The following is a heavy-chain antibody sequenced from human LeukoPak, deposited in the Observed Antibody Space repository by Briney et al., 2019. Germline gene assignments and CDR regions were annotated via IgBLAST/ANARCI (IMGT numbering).Heavy chain of an antibody. J-gene: IGHJ3*02. V-gene: IGHV3-23*01. CDR1: GFTFSSYA. CDR2: ISGSGGST. D-gene: IGHD3-3*01. Sequence: GGSLRLSCAASGFTFSSYAMSWVRQASGKGLEWVSAISGSGGSTYYADSVKGRFTISRDNSKNTLYLQMNSLRAEDTAVYYCAKGDFWSGYYTYDAFDIWGQGTMVTVSS. CDR3: AKGDFWSGYYTYDAFDI.